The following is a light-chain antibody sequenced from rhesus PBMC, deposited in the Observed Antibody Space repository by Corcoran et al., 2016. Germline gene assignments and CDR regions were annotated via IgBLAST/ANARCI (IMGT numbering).Light chain of an antibody. CDR1: QGITND. CDR3: PQCKNDPLT. V-gene: IGKV1S17*01. CDR2: EAF. J-gene: IGKJ4*01. Sequence: DIQMTQSPSSLSASIGDRVTITCRASQGITNDLAWYQQKPGETPKLLIYEAFSLQSGIPSRCRGSGSGTDFSLTISSLQSEDFATYYCPQCKNDPLTFGGGTKVEVK.